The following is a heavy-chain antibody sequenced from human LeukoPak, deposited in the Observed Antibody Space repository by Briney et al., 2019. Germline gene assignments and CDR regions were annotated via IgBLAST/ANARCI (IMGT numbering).Heavy chain of an antibody. J-gene: IGHJ6*02. CDR3: ARDLAADERALDV. CDR1: GFSLSDHH. D-gene: IGHD6-25*01. V-gene: IGHV3-11*05. CDR2: IATGSRFT. Sequence: GGSLRLSCVASGFSLSDHHMTWIRQAPGKGLEWLSFIATGSRFTEWADSVRGRFTISRDDATNSLYLQLNNLRADDTAVYYCARDLAADERALDVWGQGTAVIVAS.